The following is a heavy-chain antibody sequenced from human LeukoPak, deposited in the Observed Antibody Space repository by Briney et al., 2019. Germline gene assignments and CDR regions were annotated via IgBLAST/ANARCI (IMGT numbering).Heavy chain of an antibody. Sequence: ASVKLSCKASGYTFTSYGISWVRQAPGQGLEWTGWISAYNGNRNYAQKFQGRVTMTTDTSTSTANMELRSLRSDDTAVYYCARDRRSYCSGANCDSGTDYWGQGTLVTVSS. V-gene: IGHV1-18*01. CDR3: ARDRRSYCSGANCDSGTDY. J-gene: IGHJ4*02. D-gene: IGHD2-15*01. CDR1: GYTFTSYG. CDR2: ISAYNGNR.